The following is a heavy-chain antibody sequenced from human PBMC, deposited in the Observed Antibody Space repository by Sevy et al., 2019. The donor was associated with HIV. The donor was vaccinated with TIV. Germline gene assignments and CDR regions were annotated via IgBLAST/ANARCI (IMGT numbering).Heavy chain of an antibody. V-gene: IGHV3-23*01. CDR3: ATRSYCSGGSCSGPYDY. J-gene: IGHJ4*02. Sequence: GGSLRLSCAASGFTFGSYAMSWVRQAPGKGLEWVSAISGTGGSTYYADSVKGRFTISRDNSKNTLYLQMNSLRAEDTAVYYCATRSYCSGGSCSGPYDYWGQGTLVTVSS. CDR1: GFTFGSYA. CDR2: ISGTGGST. D-gene: IGHD2-15*01.